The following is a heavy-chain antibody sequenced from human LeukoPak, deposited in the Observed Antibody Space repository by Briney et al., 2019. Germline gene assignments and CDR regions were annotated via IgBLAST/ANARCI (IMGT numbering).Heavy chain of an antibody. CDR3: ARGAHSSGWYMIDY. CDR2: ISYDGSSK. Sequence: PGRSLRLSCAASGFTFSRYAMHWVRQAPGKGLEWVAVISYDGSSKYYADSVKGRFTISRDNSKNTLYLQMNSLRAEDTAVYYCARGAHSSGWYMIDYWGQGTLVTVSS. CDR1: GFTFSRYA. D-gene: IGHD6-19*01. V-gene: IGHV3-30*04. J-gene: IGHJ4*02.